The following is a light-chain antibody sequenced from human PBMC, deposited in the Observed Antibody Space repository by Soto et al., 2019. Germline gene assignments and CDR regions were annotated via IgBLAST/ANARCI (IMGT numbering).Light chain of an antibody. J-gene: IGLJ1*01. Sequence: QSALTQPASLSGSPGQSITISGTGTSSDVGGYNYVSWYQQHPGKAPKLMIYEVSNRPSGVSNRFSGSKSGNTASLTISWLQAEDEADYYCSSYTSSSIDYVFGTGTKLTVL. V-gene: IGLV2-14*01. CDR1: SSDVGGYNY. CDR3: SSYTSSSIDYV. CDR2: EVS.